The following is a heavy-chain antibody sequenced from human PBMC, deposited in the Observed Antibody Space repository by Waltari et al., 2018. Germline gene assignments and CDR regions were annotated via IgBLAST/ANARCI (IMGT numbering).Heavy chain of an antibody. Sequence: EVQLVESGGGLVQPGGSLRLSCAASGFTFSTHWMSWVRQAPGKGLEWVANINQDGSVKDYVDSVKGRFTISRDNAKNSVYLQMNSLGVEDTAVYYCARSRKSRPRYFDYWGQGTLVTVSS. CDR3: ARSRKSRPRYFDY. J-gene: IGHJ4*02. V-gene: IGHV3-7*01. CDR1: GFTFSTHW. CDR2: INQDGSVK.